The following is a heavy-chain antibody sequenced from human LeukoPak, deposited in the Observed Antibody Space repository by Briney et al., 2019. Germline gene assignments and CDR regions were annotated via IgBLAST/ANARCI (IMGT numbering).Heavy chain of an antibody. D-gene: IGHD6-13*01. Sequence: GGSLRLSCAASGFTFSGYVMTWVRQAPGKGLEWVSAIGGSGGRTYYADSVKGRFTISRDNSKNTLYLQLNSLGAEDTAVYYCAKEGIAAIGNNWFDPWGQGTLVTVSS. CDR1: GFTFSGYV. CDR2: IGGSGGRT. CDR3: AKEGIAAIGNNWFDP. J-gene: IGHJ5*02. V-gene: IGHV3-23*01.